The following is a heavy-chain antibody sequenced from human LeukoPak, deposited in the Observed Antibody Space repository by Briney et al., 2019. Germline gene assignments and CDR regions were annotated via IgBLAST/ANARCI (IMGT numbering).Heavy chain of an antibody. D-gene: IGHD2-2*01. CDR2: ISSSSSYI. J-gene: IGHJ6*02. CDR1: GFTFRSYE. CDR3: ASPVYQQAGMDV. V-gene: IGHV3-21*01. Sequence: GGPLRLSCAASGFTFRSYEMNWVRQAPGKGLEWVSSISSSSSYIYYADSVKGRFTISRDNAKNSLYLQMNSLRAEDTAVYYCASPVYQQAGMDVWGQGTTVTVSS.